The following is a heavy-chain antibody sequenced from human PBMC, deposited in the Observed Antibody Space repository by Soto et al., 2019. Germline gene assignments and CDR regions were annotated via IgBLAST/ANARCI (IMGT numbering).Heavy chain of an antibody. V-gene: IGHV3-20*04. Sequence: PGGSLRLSCATSGFMFDDYGMSWVRQAPGKGLEWVSGIIWNGGTITYADSVKGRFTISRDNVKNSLHLEMNSLRVEDTAFYYCARERLQLPYFDYWGQGALVTVSS. CDR3: ARERLQLPYFDY. J-gene: IGHJ4*02. D-gene: IGHD5-12*01. CDR2: IIWNGGTI. CDR1: GFMFDDYG.